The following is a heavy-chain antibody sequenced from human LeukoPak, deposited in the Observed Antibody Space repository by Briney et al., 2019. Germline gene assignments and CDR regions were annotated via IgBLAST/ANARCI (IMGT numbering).Heavy chain of an antibody. J-gene: IGHJ4*02. CDR3: AKVRPPMNSYGSNDY. CDR2: ISYDGSNK. CDR1: GFTFSSYA. D-gene: IGHD4-23*01. V-gene: IGHV3-30-3*01. Sequence: SGGSLRPSCAASGFTFSSYAMHWVRQAPGEGLEWVAVISYDGSNKYYAGSVKGRFTISRDNSKNTLSLQMNSLRAEDTAVYYCAKVRPPMNSYGSNDYWGQGTLVTVSS.